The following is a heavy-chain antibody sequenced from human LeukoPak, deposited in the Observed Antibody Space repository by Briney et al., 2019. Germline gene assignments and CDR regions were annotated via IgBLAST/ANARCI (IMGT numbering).Heavy chain of an antibody. CDR1: GFTFSSYD. V-gene: IGHV3-13*01. CDR3: ARSPSYSSGWLFDY. J-gene: IGHJ4*02. CDR2: IRTTGET. Sequence: PGGSLRLSCAASGFTFSSYDLYWVRQTTGKGLEWVSAIRTTGETYYLGSVKGRFTISRENAKDSLYLQMNSLRAGDTAVYYCARSPSYSSGWLFDYWGQGTLVTVSS. D-gene: IGHD6-19*01.